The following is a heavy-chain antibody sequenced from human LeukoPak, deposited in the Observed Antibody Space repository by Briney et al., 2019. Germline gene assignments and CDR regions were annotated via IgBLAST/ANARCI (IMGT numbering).Heavy chain of an antibody. D-gene: IGHD1-7*01. CDR1: GGSISSGGYY. J-gene: IGHJ5*02. Sequence: SQTLSLTCTVSGGSISSGGYYWSWIRQHPGKGLEWIGYSYYSGSTYYNPSLKSRVTISVDTSKKQFSLKLSSVTAADTAVYYCARETRTASKWFDPWGQGTLVTVSS. CDR2: SYYSGST. V-gene: IGHV4-31*03. CDR3: ARETRTASKWFDP.